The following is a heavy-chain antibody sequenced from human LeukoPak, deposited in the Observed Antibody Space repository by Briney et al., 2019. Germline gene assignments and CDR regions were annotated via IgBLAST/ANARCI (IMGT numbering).Heavy chain of an antibody. J-gene: IGHJ4*02. CDR1: GGSISSGSYY. Sequence: SETLSLTCTVSGGSISSGSYYWSWIRQPAGKGLEWIGRIYTSGSTNYNPSLKSRVTISVDTSKNQFSLKLSSVTAADTAMYYCARDKYNWNYFFDYWGQGTLVTVSS. D-gene: IGHD1-7*01. CDR3: ARDKYNWNYFFDY. CDR2: IYTSGST. V-gene: IGHV4-61*02.